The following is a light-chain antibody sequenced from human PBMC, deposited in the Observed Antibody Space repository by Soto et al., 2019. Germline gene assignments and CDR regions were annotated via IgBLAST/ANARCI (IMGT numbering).Light chain of an antibody. CDR1: QSVSVN. V-gene: IGKV3-15*01. J-gene: IGKJ4*01. CDR2: AAS. Sequence: EIVLKQSPGTLSLSPGERATLSCRASQSVSVNSLAWYQQKGGQAPRLLIYAASTRATGVPDRFSGTGSGTEFTLTISSLQSEDFAVYYCQQYNSWPLTFGGGTKVDIK. CDR3: QQYNSWPLT.